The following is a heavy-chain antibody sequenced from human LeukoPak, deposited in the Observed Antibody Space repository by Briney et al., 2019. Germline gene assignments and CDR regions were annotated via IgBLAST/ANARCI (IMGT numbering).Heavy chain of an antibody. Sequence: PSETLSLTCTVSGGSISSSSYYWGWIRQPPGKGLEWIGTIYYSGSTYYNPSLKSRVAISVDTSKNQFSLKLSSVTAADTAVYYCARVVPMYSSDWYDDYWGQGTLVTVSS. CDR1: GGSISSSSYY. J-gene: IGHJ4*02. D-gene: IGHD6-19*01. CDR3: ARVVPMYSSDWYDDY. V-gene: IGHV4-39*01. CDR2: IYYSGST.